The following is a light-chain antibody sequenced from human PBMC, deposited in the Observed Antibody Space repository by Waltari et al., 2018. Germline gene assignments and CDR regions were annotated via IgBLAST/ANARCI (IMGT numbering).Light chain of an antibody. CDR3: QQYQNWPPIT. V-gene: IGKV3-15*01. J-gene: IGKJ5*01. CDR2: STA. CDR1: QSVSPN. Sequence: ETVLTQSPATLSVSPGEAVTLPCRASQSVSPNFAWYQQKRCQAPRLLIYSTATRAPGVPDRFWGSGSGTEFTLTISSLQSEDSAIYYCQQYQNWPPITFGQGTRLEIK.